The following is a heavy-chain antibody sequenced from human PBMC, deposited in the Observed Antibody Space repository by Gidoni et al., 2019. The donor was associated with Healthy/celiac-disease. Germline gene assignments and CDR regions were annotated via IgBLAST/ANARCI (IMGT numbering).Heavy chain of an antibody. CDR3: ARENCSGGSCYDTEPWYYYGMDV. J-gene: IGHJ6*02. Sequence: QVQLVQSGAEVKKPGSSVKVSCKASGGTFSSYAISWVRQAPGQGLEWMGRIIPILGIANYAQKFQGRVTITADKSTSTAYMELSSLRSEDTAVYYCARENCSGGSCYDTEPWYYYGMDVWGQGTTVTVSS. CDR1: GGTFSSYA. CDR2: IIPILGIA. V-gene: IGHV1-69*04. D-gene: IGHD2-15*01.